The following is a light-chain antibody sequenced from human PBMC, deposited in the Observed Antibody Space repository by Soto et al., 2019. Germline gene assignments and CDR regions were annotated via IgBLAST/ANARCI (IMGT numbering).Light chain of an antibody. CDR1: SSNIGAGYD. J-gene: IGLJ1*01. CDR2: GNS. Sequence: QSVLTQPPSLSGAPGQRVTISCTGSSSNIGAGYDVHWYQQLPGTAPKLLIYGNSNRPSGVPDRFSGSKSGTSASLAIAGLQAEDEADYYCQSYDSSLSGYVFGTGTKVPVL. V-gene: IGLV1-40*01. CDR3: QSYDSSLSGYV.